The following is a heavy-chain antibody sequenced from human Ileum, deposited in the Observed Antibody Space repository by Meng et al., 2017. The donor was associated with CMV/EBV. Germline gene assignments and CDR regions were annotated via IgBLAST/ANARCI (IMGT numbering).Heavy chain of an antibody. Sequence: CKASGYTFTRTNMIWVGQAPGQGTEWMGWINTNTGNPAYAQGFAGRFVFSLDTSVTTAYLQISNLKAEDTAVYYCARDGLSGRYFDYWGQGTLVTVSS. CDR1: GYTFTRTN. CDR3: ARDGLSGRYFDY. J-gene: IGHJ4*02. D-gene: IGHD1-26*01. V-gene: IGHV7-4-1*02. CDR2: INTNTGNP.